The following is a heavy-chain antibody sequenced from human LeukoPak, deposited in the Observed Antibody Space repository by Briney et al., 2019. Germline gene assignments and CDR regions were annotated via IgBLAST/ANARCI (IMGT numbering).Heavy chain of an antibody. CDR1: GYSFTSYW. CDR2: IYPGDPDT. D-gene: IGHD2-15*01. CDR3: ARQVDCSGGSCQYDLNWFDP. Sequence: PGESLKISCKGSGYSFTSYWIGWVRQMPGKGLEWMGIIYPGDPDTRYSPSFQGQVTISADKYISTAYLQWSSLKASDTAMYYCARQVDCSGGSCQYDLNWFDPWGQGTLVTVSS. V-gene: IGHV5-51*01. J-gene: IGHJ5*02.